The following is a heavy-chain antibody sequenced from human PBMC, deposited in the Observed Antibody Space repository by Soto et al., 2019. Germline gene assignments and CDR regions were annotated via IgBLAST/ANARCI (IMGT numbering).Heavy chain of an antibody. D-gene: IGHD5-18*01. CDR1: GFTFSSYW. CDR3: ARYRQLRSPSYAMDF. Sequence: GGSLRLSCAASGFTFSSYWMHWVRQAPGKGLVWVSRINSDGSSTSYADSVKGRFTISRDNAKNTLYLQMNSLRAEDTAVYYCARYRQLRSPSYAMDFPGPAPSVTLSS. CDR2: INSDGSST. V-gene: IGHV3-74*01. J-gene: IGHJ6*02.